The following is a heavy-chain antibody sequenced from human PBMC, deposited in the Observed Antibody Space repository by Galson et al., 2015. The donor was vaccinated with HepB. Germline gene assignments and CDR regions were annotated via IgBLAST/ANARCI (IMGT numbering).Heavy chain of an antibody. J-gene: IGHJ4*02. CDR2: INPNSGGT. Sequence: SVKVSCKASGYTFTGYYMHWVRQAPGQGLEWMGWINPNSGGTNYAQKFQGRVTMTRDTSISTAYMELSRLRSDDTALYYCARFTYYDILTGYYTYYFDYWGQGTLVTVSS. D-gene: IGHD3-9*01. CDR1: GYTFTGYY. V-gene: IGHV1-2*02. CDR3: ARFTYYDILTGYYTYYFDY.